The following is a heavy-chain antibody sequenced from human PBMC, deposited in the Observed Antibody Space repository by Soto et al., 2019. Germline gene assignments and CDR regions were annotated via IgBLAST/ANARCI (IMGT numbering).Heavy chain of an antibody. J-gene: IGHJ4*02. CDR2: ISSSGGST. CDR1: GFTFSSYA. D-gene: IGHD3-16*01. V-gene: IGHV3-23*01. Sequence: GGSLRLSCAASGFTFSSYAMSWVRQAPGKGLEWVSAISSSGGSTYYADSVKGRFTISRDNSKNTLYLQMNSLRAEDTAVYYCAKVDFSIWGSSELYWGQGTLVTVSS. CDR3: AKVDFSIWGSSELY.